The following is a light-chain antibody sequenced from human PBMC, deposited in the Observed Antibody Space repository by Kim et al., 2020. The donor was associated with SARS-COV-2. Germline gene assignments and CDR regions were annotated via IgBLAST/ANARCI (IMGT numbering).Light chain of an antibody. CDR2: EVT. CDR3: CSFADNNNWV. Sequence: GQSVTISCTGTNSDVGGYNFVSWYQHHPGKAPELMIYEVTRRPSAVPHRFSGSKSGNTASLTISGLQAEDEADYYCCSFADNNNWVFGGGTKVTVL. J-gene: IGLJ3*02. V-gene: IGLV2-11*01. CDR1: NSDVGGYNF.